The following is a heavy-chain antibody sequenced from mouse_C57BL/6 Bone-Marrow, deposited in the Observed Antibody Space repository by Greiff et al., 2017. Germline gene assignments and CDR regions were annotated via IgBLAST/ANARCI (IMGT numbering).Heavy chain of an antibody. J-gene: IGHJ2*01. CDR1: GYTFTSYW. Sequence: QVQLQQPGAELVKPGASVKLSCKASGYTFTSYWMQWVKQRPGQGLEWIGEIDPSDSYTNYNQKFKGKATLTVDTSSSTAYMQLSSLTSEASAVYYGARIYEYDFDFYGRGNTLTVSS. CDR3: ARIYEYDFDF. CDR2: IDPSDSYT. D-gene: IGHD5-2*01. V-gene: IGHV1-50*01.